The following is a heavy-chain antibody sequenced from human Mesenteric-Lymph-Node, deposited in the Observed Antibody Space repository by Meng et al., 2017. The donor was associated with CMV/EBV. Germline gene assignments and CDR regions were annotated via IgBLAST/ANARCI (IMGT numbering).Heavy chain of an antibody. J-gene: IGHJ4*02. CDR1: GFTFSDYY. D-gene: IGHD3-22*01. V-gene: IGHV3-11*04. Sequence: GESLKISCAASGFTFSDYYMSWIRQAPGKGLEWVSYINSGGATIYYADSVKGRFTISRDNAKNSLSLQMNSLRAEDTAVYYCARLYYYDSSGPHDYWGQGTLVTVSS. CDR3: ARLYYYDSSGPHDY. CDR2: INSGGATI.